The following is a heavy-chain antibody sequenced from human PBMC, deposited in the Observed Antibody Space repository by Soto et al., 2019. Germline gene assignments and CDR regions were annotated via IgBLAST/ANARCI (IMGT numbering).Heavy chain of an antibody. V-gene: IGHV3-21*01. Sequence: PWGSIKLSCAASGVTFRSSSMHWVRQATGKGLEWVSSISSISSYIYYADSVKGRFTISRDDAKNTLYLQMNSLRADDTAVYYCTTAFEYWGGGTLVTGSS. CDR3: TTAFEY. CDR1: GVTFRSSS. J-gene: IGHJ4*02. D-gene: IGHD1-1*01. CDR2: ISSISSYI.